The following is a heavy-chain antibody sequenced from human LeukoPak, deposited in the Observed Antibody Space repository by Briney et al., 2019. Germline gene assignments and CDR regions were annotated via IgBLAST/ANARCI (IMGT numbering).Heavy chain of an antibody. CDR2: IYHSGST. D-gene: IGHD3-16*01. CDR3: ASGEVGLFDY. Sequence: SETLSLTCTVSGYSISSGYYWGWIRQPPGKGLEWIGSIYHSGSTYYNPFLKSRVTISVDTSKNQFSLKLSSVTAADTAVYYCASGEVGLFDYWGQGTLVTVSS. CDR1: GYSISSGYY. V-gene: IGHV4-38-2*02. J-gene: IGHJ4*02.